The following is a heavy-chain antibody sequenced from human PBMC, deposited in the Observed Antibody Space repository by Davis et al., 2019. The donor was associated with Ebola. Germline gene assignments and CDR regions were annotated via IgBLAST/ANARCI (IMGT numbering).Heavy chain of an antibody. V-gene: IGHV3-21*04. CDR2: ISSSSSYI. D-gene: IGHD1-1*01. CDR1: GFTFSSYS. CDR3: ATIDSNGDY. Sequence: SLNISCAASGFTFSSYSMNWVRQAPGKGLEWVSSISSSSSYIYYADSVKGRFTISRDNAKNSLYVQMNSLRAEDTALYYCATIDSNGDYWGQGTLVTVSS. J-gene: IGHJ4*02.